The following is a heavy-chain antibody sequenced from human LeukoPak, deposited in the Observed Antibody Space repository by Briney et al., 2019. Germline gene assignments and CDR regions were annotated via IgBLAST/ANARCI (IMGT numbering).Heavy chain of an antibody. CDR2: INPNSGGT. CDR1: GYTFTGYY. J-gene: IGHJ6*03. D-gene: IGHD6-19*01. Sequence: GASVKVSCKASGYTFTGYYMHWVRQAPGQGLEWMGWINPNSGGTNYAQKFQGRVTITRDTSISTAYMELSRLRSDDTAVYYCARGLHSRGFYMDVWGKGTTVTVSS. CDR3: ARGLHSRGFYMDV. V-gene: IGHV1-2*02.